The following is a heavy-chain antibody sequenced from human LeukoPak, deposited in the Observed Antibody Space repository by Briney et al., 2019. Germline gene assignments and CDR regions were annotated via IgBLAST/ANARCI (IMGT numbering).Heavy chain of an antibody. CDR3: ARDAISDSAMGIFDY. CDR2: INSSGST. CDR1: GGSVSRGSFY. V-gene: IGHV4-61*02. J-gene: IGHJ4*02. D-gene: IGHD2-21*01. Sequence: PSQTLSLTCTVSGGSVSRGSFYWSWIRQPAGKGLEWLGRINSSGSTNYNPSLKSPVTISVDTSKNQFSLKLSSVTAADTAVYYCARDAISDSAMGIFDYWGQGTLVTVSS.